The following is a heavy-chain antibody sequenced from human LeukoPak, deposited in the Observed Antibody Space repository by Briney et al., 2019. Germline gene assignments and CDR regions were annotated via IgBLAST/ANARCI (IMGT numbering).Heavy chain of an antibody. CDR1: GFTFTTYG. J-gene: IGHJ4*02. D-gene: IGHD3-10*01. Sequence: GGSLRLSCAASGFTFTTYGMSWVRQAPGKGLEWVSAISGSGGSTYYTDSVKGRFTISRDNSKNTLYLQMNSLRAEDTAIYYCAKDRAPYFFDYWGQGTLVTVSS. CDR3: AKDRAPYFFDY. V-gene: IGHV3-23*01. CDR2: ISGSGGST.